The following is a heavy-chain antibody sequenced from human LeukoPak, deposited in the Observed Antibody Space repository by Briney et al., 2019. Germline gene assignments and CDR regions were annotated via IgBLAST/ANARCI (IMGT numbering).Heavy chain of an antibody. V-gene: IGHV4-59*08. CDR1: SGSISPYY. Sequence: SDTLSLTCTVSSGSISPYYWSWIRQPPGKGLEWIGYIYYSGSTNYNPSLKSRLTLSVDTSENQFSLKLSSVTAADTAVYYCARHRHSDPYYFDYWGQGTLVTVSS. D-gene: IGHD2-21*02. CDR3: ARHRHSDPYYFDY. CDR2: IYYSGST. J-gene: IGHJ4*02.